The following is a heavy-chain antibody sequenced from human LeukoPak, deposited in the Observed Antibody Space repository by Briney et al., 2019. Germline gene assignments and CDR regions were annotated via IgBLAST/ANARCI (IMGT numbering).Heavy chain of an antibody. CDR2: ISYDGSSK. CDR1: GFTFSSYA. J-gene: IGHJ4*02. V-gene: IGHV3-30*04. CDR3: ARVARPWGISVAGTFDS. D-gene: IGHD6-19*01. Sequence: GGSLRLSCAASGFTFSSYAMHWVRQAPGKGLEWVAIISYDGSSKYYADSVKGRFTISRDNPQNSLYLQMNSLRAEDTAVYYCARVARPWGISVAGTFDSWGQGTLVTVSS.